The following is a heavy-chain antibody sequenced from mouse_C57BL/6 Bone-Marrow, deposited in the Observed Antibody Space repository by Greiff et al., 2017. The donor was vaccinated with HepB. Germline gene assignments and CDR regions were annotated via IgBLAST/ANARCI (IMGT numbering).Heavy chain of an antibody. CDR2: ISYDGSN. J-gene: IGHJ4*01. CDR1: GYSITSGYY. V-gene: IGHV3-6*01. Sequence: EVKLVESGPGLVKPSQSLSLTCSVTGYSITSGYYWNWIRQFPGNKLEWMGYISYDGSNNYNPSLKNRISITRDTSKNQFFLKLNSVTTEDTATYYCASDPGGPYYAMDYWGQGTSVTVSS. CDR3: ASDPGGPYYAMDY.